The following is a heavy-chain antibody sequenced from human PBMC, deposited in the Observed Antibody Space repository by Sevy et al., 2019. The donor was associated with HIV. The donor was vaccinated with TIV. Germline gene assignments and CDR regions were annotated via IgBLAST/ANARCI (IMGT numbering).Heavy chain of an antibody. CDR2: ISGSGDTT. Sequence: GGSLRLSCAASGFNFINYGMSWVRQAPGKGLEWVSVISGSGDTTNYADSVKGRFVISRDNSKNTMYLQLNSLRAEDTAVYYCAKDIRVTLVVPSTGYGMDVRGHGTSVTVSS. J-gene: IGHJ6*02. CDR1: GFNFINYG. V-gene: IGHV3-23*01. D-gene: IGHD6-19*01. CDR3: AKDIRVTLVVPSTGYGMDV.